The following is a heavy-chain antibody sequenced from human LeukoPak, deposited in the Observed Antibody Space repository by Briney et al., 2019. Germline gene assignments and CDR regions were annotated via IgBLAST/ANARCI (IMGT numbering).Heavy chain of an antibody. CDR3: GKDNDESSGGGDY. V-gene: IGHV3-9*01. CDR2: ISWNSGSI. D-gene: IGHD3-22*01. CDR1: GFTFDDYA. Sequence: GGSLRLSCAASGFTFDDYAMHWVRQAPGKGLEWVSGISWNSGSIGYADSVKGRFTISRDNAKNSRYLQMNSLRAEDTALYYCGKDNDESSGGGDYWGQGTLVTVSS. J-gene: IGHJ4*02.